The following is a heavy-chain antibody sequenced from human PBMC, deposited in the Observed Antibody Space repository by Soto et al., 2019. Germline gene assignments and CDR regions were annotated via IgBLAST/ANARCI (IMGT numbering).Heavy chain of an antibody. J-gene: IGHJ1*01. CDR2: IKNKGNGGAT. CDR3: TTDLRLRRYSWNLY. CDR1: GFTFSSAY. D-gene: IGHD3-9*01. V-gene: IGHV3-15*07. Sequence: EVQLVESGGGLVEPGGSLRLSCAASGFTFSSAYMSWVRQAPGKGLEWVGRIKNKGNGGATDYAAPVRGRFTISRDDSKSTLYLQMNSLKIGDTAVYYCTTDLRLRRYSWNLYWGQGTLVTVSS.